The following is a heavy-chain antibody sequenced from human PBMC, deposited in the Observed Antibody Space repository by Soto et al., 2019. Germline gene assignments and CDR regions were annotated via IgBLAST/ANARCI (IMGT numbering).Heavy chain of an antibody. D-gene: IGHD6-6*01. CDR1: GFTFDDYT. J-gene: IGHJ4*02. V-gene: IGHV3-43*01. CDR2: ISWDGGST. Sequence: GGSLRLSCAASGFTFDDYTMHWVRQAPGKGLEWVSLISWDGGSTYYADSVKGRFTISRDNSKNSLYLQMNSLRTEDTALYYCAKDMFLSAAPGPGLDFDYWGQGTLVTVSS. CDR3: AKDMFLSAAPGPGLDFDY.